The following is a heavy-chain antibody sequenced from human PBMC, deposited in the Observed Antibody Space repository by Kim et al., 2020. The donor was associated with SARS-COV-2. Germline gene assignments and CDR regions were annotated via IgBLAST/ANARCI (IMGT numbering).Heavy chain of an antibody. V-gene: IGHV1-2*02. D-gene: IGHD4-17*01. CDR3: ARALKTTVTTLYY. CDR2: INPNSGGT. Sequence: ASVKVSCKASGYTFTGYYMHWVRQAPGQGLEWMGWINPNSGGTNYAQKFQGRVTMTRDTSISTAYMELSRLRSDDTAVYYCARALKTTVTTLYYWGQGTLVTVSS. CDR1: GYTFTGYY. J-gene: IGHJ4*02.